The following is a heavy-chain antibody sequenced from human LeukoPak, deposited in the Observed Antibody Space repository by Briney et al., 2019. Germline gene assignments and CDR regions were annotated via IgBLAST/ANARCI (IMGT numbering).Heavy chain of an antibody. D-gene: IGHD6-13*01. CDR3: ARVRPGIAATGTWAAPV. J-gene: IGHJ4*02. CDR1: GDSISSGYW. V-gene: IGHV4-38-2*02. CDR2: VHHSGSI. Sequence: SETLSLTCTVSGDSISSGYWWGWIRQSPGMGLERIGSVHHSGSIYYNPSFKSRVTISVDTSKNQFSLKLSSVTAADTAVYYCARVRPGIAATGTWAAPVWGQGTLVTVSS.